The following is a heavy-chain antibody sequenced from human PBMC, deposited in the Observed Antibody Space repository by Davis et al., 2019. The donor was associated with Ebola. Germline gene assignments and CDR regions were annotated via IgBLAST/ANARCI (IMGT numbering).Heavy chain of an antibody. CDR3: ARDRDPFWSGSLGI. CDR2: INADGSTT. CDR1: GFTFSSYW. D-gene: IGHD3-3*01. Sequence: GESLKISCAASGFTFSSYWMHWVRQVPGKGLELVARINADGSTTYYADSVTDRFSISRDDGLNKIYLEMNALRDADTAIYFCARDRDPFWSGSLGIWGQGTMVTVSS. V-gene: IGHV3-74*01. J-gene: IGHJ3*02.